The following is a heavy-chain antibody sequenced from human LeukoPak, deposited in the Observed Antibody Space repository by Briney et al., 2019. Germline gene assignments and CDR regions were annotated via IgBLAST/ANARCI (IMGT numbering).Heavy chain of an antibody. CDR1: GYTFTGYY. Sequence: ASVKVSCKASGYTFTGYYMHWVRQAPGQGLEWMGRINPNSGGTNYAQKFQGRVTMTRDTSISTAYMELSRLRSEDTAVYYCARDAGSSGYYRAFDIWGQGTMVTVSS. J-gene: IGHJ3*02. CDR3: ARDAGSSGYYRAFDI. CDR2: INPNSGGT. V-gene: IGHV1-2*06. D-gene: IGHD3-22*01.